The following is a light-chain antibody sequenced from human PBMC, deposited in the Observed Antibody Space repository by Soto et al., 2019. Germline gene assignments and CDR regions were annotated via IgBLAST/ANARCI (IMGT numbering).Light chain of an antibody. CDR3: QQRTTWPLT. CDR1: QSISSH. Sequence: EIVLTQSPATLSLSPGERATLSCRASQSISSHLAWYQQKPGQAPRLLMYDASNRATGIPARFSGSGSGTDFTLTISRLEPEYSADYYCQQRTTWPLTFGEGTMVEIK. J-gene: IGKJ4*01. CDR2: DAS. V-gene: IGKV3-11*01.